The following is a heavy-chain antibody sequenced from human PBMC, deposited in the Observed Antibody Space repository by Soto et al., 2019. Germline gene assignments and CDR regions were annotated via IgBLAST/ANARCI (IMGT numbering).Heavy chain of an antibody. D-gene: IGHD1-1*01. V-gene: IGHV3-66*04. J-gene: IGHJ4*02. CDR1: GFTVSSNY. CDR3: GRRNDYNDFDD. CDR2: IYSGGST. Sequence: GGSLRLSCAASGFTVSSNYMSWVRQAPGKGLEWVSVIYSGGSTYYADSVKGRFTISRDNSKNTLYLQMNSLRAEDTAVYYCGRRNDYNDFDDWGQGTLVTVSS.